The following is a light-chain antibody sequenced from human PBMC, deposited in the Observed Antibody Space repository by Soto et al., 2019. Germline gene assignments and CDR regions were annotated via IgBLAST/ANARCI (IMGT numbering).Light chain of an antibody. V-gene: IGKV1-27*01. CDR2: AAS. CDR1: QDIINY. Sequence: DIPMTQSPSSLSASVGDRVTITCRASQDIINYLAWYQQKSVKVPKLLIYAASTLQSGVPSRFSGSGSGTDFTLTISSLQPEDVATYYCQKYNGAPYTFGQGTKLEIK. J-gene: IGKJ2*01. CDR3: QKYNGAPYT.